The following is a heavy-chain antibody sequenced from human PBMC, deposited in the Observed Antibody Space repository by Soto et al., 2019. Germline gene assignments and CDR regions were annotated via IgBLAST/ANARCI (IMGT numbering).Heavy chain of an antibody. D-gene: IGHD3-3*01. CDR1: GFSLSTSGAA. CDR2: IYWDGDR. J-gene: IGHJ5*02. CDR3: AHRATMTIFGLIIDNGVWFDP. Sequence: QITLKESGPTLVKPTQPLTLTCTVSGFSLSTSGAAVGWIRQPPGRALEWLAIIYWDGDRRYNPSLQSRLTIDKDTSRNQVALTLTSVDPADTATDYCAHRATMTIFGLIIDNGVWFDPWGQGTLVIVSS. V-gene: IGHV2-5*02.